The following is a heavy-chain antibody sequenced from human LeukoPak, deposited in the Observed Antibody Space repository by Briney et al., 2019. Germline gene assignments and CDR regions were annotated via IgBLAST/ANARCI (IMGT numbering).Heavy chain of an antibody. CDR1: GFTFSSYS. V-gene: IGHV3-21*04. CDR2: ISSSSSYI. CDR3: ARGRLVLSGYYFDY. Sequence: GGSLRLSCAASGFTFSSYSMNWVRQAPGKGLEWVSSISSSSSYIYYADSVKGRFTISRDNSKNTLNLQMVGLRAEDTAMYYCARGRLVLSGYYFDYWGQGTLVTVSS. J-gene: IGHJ4*02. D-gene: IGHD4/OR15-4a*01.